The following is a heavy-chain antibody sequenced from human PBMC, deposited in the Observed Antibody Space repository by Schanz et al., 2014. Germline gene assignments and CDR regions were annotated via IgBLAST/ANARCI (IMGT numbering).Heavy chain of an antibody. V-gene: IGHV1-2*02. Sequence: QVQLVQSGAEVKKPGASVKVSCKASGYTFTNYAINWVRQAPGQGLEWMGWINPNSGATIYAQNFQGRVTMTRDTSISTAYMELSRLRSDDTAVYYCARGLVRYFAYWGQGTLVTVSS. J-gene: IGHJ4*02. CDR2: INPNSGAT. CDR1: GYTFTNYA. CDR3: ARGLVRYFAY. D-gene: IGHD2-8*02.